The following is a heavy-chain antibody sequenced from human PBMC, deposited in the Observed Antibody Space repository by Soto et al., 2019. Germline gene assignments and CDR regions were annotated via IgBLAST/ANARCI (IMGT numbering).Heavy chain of an antibody. D-gene: IGHD4-17*01. J-gene: IGHJ4*02. V-gene: IGHV3-9*01. CDR1: GFRFDDYG. CDR3: VKDALTTVAYYFDY. Sequence: PGGSLRLSCEVSGFRFDDYGMHWVRQAPGKGLEWIAGISRDSRSISYGASMKGRFTISRDNAKNSLYLQLNSLRADDTAFYYCVKDALTTVAYYFDYWGQGALVTVSS. CDR2: ISRDSRSI.